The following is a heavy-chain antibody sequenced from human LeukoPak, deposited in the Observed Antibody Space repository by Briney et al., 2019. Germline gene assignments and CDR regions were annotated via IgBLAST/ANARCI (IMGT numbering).Heavy chain of an antibody. CDR3: ARADIVVVPAAFFDY. J-gene: IGHJ4*02. CDR2: IYHSGST. V-gene: IGHV4-38-2*02. Sequence: PSETLSLTCTVSSYSISSGYYWGWIRQPPGKGLEWIGSIYHSGSTYYNPSLKSRVTISVDTSKNQFSLKLSSVTAADTAVYYCARADIVVVPAAFFDYWGQGTLVTVSS. D-gene: IGHD2-2*01. CDR1: SYSISSGYY.